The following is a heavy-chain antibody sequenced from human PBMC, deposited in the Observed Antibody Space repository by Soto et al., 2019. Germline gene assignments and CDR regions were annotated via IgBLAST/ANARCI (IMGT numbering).Heavy chain of an antibody. CDR2: ISGSGGST. V-gene: IGHV3-23*01. Sequence: EVQLLESGGGLVQPGGSLRLSCVASGFTFSSYAMTWVRQAPGKGLVWVSAISGSGGSTYYADSVKGRFTISRDNSKNTLYLQINSLRAGDTAVYSCAKDRGSGSTSWYNGWFDPWGQGTLVTVSS. CDR3: AKDRGSGSTSWYNGWFDP. D-gene: IGHD2-2*02. J-gene: IGHJ5*02. CDR1: GFTFSSYA.